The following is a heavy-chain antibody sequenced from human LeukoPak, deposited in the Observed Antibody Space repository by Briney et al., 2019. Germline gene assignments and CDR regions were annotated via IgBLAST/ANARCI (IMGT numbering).Heavy chain of an antibody. J-gene: IGHJ6*03. CDR1: GFILSNHD. Sequence: GGSLRLSCAASGFILSNHDMHWVRQATGKGLEWVSVISTTDDTYYPGSVKGRFTISRENAGNSLYLQMNSLSAGDTAVYYCARTSTLGSTGYYYYMDVWGKGTTVTVSS. D-gene: IGHD5/OR15-5a*01. V-gene: IGHV3-13*01. CDR2: ISTTDDT. CDR3: ARTSTLGSTGYYYYMDV.